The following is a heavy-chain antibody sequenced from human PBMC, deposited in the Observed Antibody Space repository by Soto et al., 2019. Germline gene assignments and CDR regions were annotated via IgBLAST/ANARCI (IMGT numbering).Heavy chain of an antibody. CDR2: VYYSGST. CDR1: SGSISSYY. D-gene: IGHD3-3*02. CDR3: AAGHFWSGFSYHELKWFAH. Sequence: SETLSLTCSVSSGSISSYYWSWIRQPPGKGLEWIGYVYYSGSTNYNPSLKSRVTISIDTSKNQFSLRLSSVTAADTAVYYCAAGHFWSGFSYHELKWFAHWGQGTLVLVSS. J-gene: IGHJ5*02. V-gene: IGHV4-59*01.